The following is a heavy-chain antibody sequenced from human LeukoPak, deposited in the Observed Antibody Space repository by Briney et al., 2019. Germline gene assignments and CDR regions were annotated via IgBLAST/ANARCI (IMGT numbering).Heavy chain of an antibody. D-gene: IGHD3-10*01. CDR1: GFTVSSYG. Sequence: GRSLRLSCAASGFTVSSYGMHWVRQAPGKGLEWAAVISYDGSNKYYADSVKGRFTISRDNSKNTLYLQMNSLRAEDTAVYYCATRYYYGSGSYYNVPPLDYWGQGTLVTVSS. J-gene: IGHJ4*02. V-gene: IGHV3-30*03. CDR2: ISYDGSNK. CDR3: ATRYYYGSGSYYNVPPLDY.